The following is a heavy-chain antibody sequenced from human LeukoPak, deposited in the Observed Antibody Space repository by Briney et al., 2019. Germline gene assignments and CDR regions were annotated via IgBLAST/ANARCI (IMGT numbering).Heavy chain of an antibody. Sequence: GGSLRLSCVASGITVSRNHMSWVRQAPGKGLEWVSGIYSGGSTFDADSVKGRLTSSRDNSKNTFYLQMNSLRVEDTAVYYCAREATAPRPFSTDYYYYMDVWGKGTTVTVSS. J-gene: IGHJ6*03. CDR2: IYSGGST. D-gene: IGHD6-6*01. CDR3: AREATAPRPFSTDYYYYMDV. CDR1: GITVSRNH. V-gene: IGHV3-66*02.